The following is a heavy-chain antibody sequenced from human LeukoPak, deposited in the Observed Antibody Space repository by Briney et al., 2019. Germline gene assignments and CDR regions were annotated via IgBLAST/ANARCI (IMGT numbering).Heavy chain of an antibody. CDR2: ISYDGSNK. D-gene: IGHD3-10*02. CDR1: GFTFSSYA. J-gene: IGHJ4*02. V-gene: IGHV3-30-3*01. CDR3: ARVFSSRDY. Sequence: GGSLRLSCAASGFTFSSYAMHWVRQAPGKGLEWVAVISYDGSNKYYADSVKGRFTISRDNSKNTLYLQMNSLRAEDTAVYYCARVFSSRDYWGQGTLVTVSS.